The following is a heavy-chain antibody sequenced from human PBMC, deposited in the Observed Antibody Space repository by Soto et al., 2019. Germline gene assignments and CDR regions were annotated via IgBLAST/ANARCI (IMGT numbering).Heavy chain of an antibody. Sequence: PSDTLPLTCAVYGGSFSAYYWSWIRQPSGRGLKKMREINHSEGTNYNPSLKSRVTISVDSSKNQFSLKLSSVTAADTAVYYCARAMVRGYPGYYYGMDVWGQGTTVS. CDR2: INHSEGT. CDR1: GGSFSAYY. V-gene: IGHV4-34*01. CDR3: ARAMVRGYPGYYYGMDV. J-gene: IGHJ6*02. D-gene: IGHD3-10*01.